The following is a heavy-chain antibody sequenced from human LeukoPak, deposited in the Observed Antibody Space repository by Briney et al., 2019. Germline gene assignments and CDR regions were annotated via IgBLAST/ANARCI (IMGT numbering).Heavy chain of an antibody. V-gene: IGHV1-18*01. CDR1: GYSFTTYD. CDR2: INPYNGNT. CDR3: ARDRAVVVAATDV. D-gene: IGHD2-15*01. Sequence: ASVKVSCKASGYSFTTYDISWVRQAPGQGLEWMGWINPYNGNTTYAQKLQGRVTMTTDTSTSTTYMELKSLRSDDTAVYYCARDRAVVVAATDVWGKGTPVTVSS. J-gene: IGHJ6*04.